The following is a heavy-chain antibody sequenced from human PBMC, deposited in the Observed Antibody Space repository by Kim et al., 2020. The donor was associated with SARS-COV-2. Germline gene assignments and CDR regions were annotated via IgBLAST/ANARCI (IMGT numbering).Heavy chain of an antibody. V-gene: IGHV1-69*04. CDR1: GGTFSSYA. Sequence: SVKVSCKASGGTFSSYAISWVRQAPGQGLEWMGRIIPILGIANYAQKFQGRVTITADKSTSTAYMELSSLRSEDTAVYYCARDRRITMLGDVWGQGTTATVSS. CDR3: ARDRRITMLGDV. J-gene: IGHJ6*02. D-gene: IGHD3-10*02. CDR2: IIPILGIA.